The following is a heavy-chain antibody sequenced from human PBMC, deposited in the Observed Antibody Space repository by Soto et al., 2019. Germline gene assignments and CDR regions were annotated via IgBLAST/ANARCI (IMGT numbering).Heavy chain of an antibody. J-gene: IGHJ6*02. CDR2: IYYSGST. D-gene: IGHD2-15*01. CDR3: ARHLTYCSAGSCYSDFPYYGMDV. V-gene: IGHV4-59*08. CDR1: GGSISSYY. Sequence: SETLSLTCTVSGGSISSYYWSWIRQPPGKGLEWIGDIYYSGSTDYNPSLKSRVTISVDTSKNQFSLKLSSVTAADTAVYYCARHLTYCSAGSCYSDFPYYGMDVWGQGTTVTVSS.